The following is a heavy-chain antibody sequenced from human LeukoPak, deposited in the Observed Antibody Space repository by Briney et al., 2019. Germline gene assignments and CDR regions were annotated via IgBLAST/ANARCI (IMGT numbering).Heavy chain of an antibody. CDR2: INHSGST. V-gene: IGHV4-34*01. Sequence: SETLSLTCAVYGGSFSGYYWSWIRQPPGKGLEWIGEINHSGSTNYNPSLKSRVTISVDTSKNQFSLKLSSVTAADTAVYYCARVCDSGSSGYRFFDYWGQGTLVTVSS. CDR1: GGSFSGYY. D-gene: IGHD1-26*01. CDR3: ARVCDSGSSGYRFFDY. J-gene: IGHJ4*02.